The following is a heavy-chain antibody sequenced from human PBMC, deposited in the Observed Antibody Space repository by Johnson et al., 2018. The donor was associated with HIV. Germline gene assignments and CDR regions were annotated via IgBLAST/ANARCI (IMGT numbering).Heavy chain of an antibody. CDR3: AGGVAVAFDI. J-gene: IGHJ3*02. D-gene: IGHD6-19*01. CDR1: GFTFDDYG. Sequence: VQLVESGGGVVRPGGSLRLSCAASGFTFDDYGMSWVRQAPGKGLEWVSGINWNGGSNKYYADSVKGRFIVSRDNSKNTLYVQMNSLRAEDTAVYYCAGGVAVAFDIWGQGTMVTVSS. V-gene: IGHV3-20*04. CDR2: INWNGGSNK.